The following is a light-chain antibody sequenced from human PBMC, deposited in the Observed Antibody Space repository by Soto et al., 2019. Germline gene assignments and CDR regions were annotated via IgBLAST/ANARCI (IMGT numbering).Light chain of an antibody. CDR2: EVS. CDR1: SSDVGGYNY. V-gene: IGLV2-14*01. Sequence: QSALTQPASVSGSPGQSITISCTGTSSDVGGYNYVSWYQQHPGKAPKLMIYEVSNRPSGVSDRFSGSKFGNTASLTISGPQAEDEADYYCRSYTSSSTLVVFGGGTKLTVL. J-gene: IGLJ2*01. CDR3: RSYTSSSTLVV.